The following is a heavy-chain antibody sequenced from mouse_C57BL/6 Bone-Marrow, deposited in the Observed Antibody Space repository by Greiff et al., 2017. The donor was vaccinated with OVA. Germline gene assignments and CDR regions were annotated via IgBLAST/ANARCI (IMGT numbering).Heavy chain of an antibody. CDR3: ARTNYGAY. CDR1: GYSITSGYY. V-gene: IGHV3-6*01. D-gene: IGHD5-5*01. J-gene: IGHJ3*01. CDR2: ISYDGSN. Sequence: EVKLQESGPGLVKPSQSLSLTCSVTGYSITSGYYWNWIRQFPGNKLEWMGYISYDGSNNYNPSLKNRISITRDTSKNQFFLKLNSVTTEDTATYYCARTNYGAYWGQGTLVTVSA.